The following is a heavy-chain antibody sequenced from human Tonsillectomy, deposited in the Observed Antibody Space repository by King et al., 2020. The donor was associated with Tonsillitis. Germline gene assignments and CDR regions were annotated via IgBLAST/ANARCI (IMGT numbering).Heavy chain of an antibody. V-gene: IGHV6-1*01. D-gene: IGHD7-27*01. J-gene: IGHJ5*01. Sequence: VQLQQSGPGLVKPSQTLSLTCAISGDSVSSSSAAWNWIRQSPSRCLEWLGRTYYRSKWFNDYAGSVKSRITINSDTSKNQFSLQLNSLTPEDTAVYYWARVRPGDRTSWYDSWGQGTLVTVSS. CDR3: ARVRPGDRTSWYDS. CDR2: TYYRSKWFN. CDR1: GDSVSSSSAA.